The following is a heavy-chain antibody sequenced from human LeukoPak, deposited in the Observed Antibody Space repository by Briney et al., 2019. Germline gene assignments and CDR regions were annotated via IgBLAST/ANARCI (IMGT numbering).Heavy chain of an antibody. D-gene: IGHD3-16*01. CDR3: ARPDRGTHCVDP. CDR1: GGSISSSSYY. Sequence: PSETLSLTCTVSGGSISSSSYYWGWIRQPPGKGLEWIGSIYYSGSTYYNPSLKSRVTISVDTSKNQFSLKLSSVTAADTAVYYCARPDRGTHCVDPWGQGTLVTVSS. J-gene: IGHJ5*02. CDR2: IYYSGST. V-gene: IGHV4-39*01.